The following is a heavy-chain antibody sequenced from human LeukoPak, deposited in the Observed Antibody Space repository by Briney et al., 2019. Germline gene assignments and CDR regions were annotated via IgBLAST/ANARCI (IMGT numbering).Heavy chain of an antibody. CDR2: INPSGGST. Sequence: ASLKVSCKASGYTFTSYYMHWVRQAPRQGLEWMGIINPSGGSTSYAQKFQGRVTMTRDTSTSTVYMELSSLRSEDTAVYYCARGRGIAVAGTAFDYWGQGTLVTVSS. CDR3: ARGRGIAVAGTAFDY. CDR1: GYTFTSYY. D-gene: IGHD6-19*01. V-gene: IGHV1-46*01. J-gene: IGHJ4*02.